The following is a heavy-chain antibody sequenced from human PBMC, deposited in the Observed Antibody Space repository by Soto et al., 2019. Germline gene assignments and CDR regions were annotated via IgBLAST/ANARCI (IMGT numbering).Heavy chain of an antibody. CDR3: AKDNVWGSYGRVDY. D-gene: IGHD3-16*01. J-gene: IGHJ4*02. Sequence: QVQLVESGGGVVQPGRSLRLSCAASGFTFSSYGLHWVRQAPGKGLEWVAVISYDGSNEYYADSVKGRFTISRDNSKNTLYLQMNSLRTEDTAVYYCAKDNVWGSYGRVDYWGQGTLVTVSS. V-gene: IGHV3-30*18. CDR2: ISYDGSNE. CDR1: GFTFSSYG.